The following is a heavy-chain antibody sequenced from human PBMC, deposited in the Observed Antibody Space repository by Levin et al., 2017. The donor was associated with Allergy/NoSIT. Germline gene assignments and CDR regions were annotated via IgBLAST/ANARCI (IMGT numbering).Heavy chain of an antibody. D-gene: IGHD5-12*01. CDR1: GFTFEIYG. J-gene: IGHJ4*02. V-gene: IGHV3-48*04. Sequence: GGSLRLSCSVSGFTFEIYGMNWVRQAPGKRLEWVSHISASGSPTYYADPVRGRFTISRDNAKQSLYLQMTSLRVEDTAVYYCARGLFDFWGQGALVTVS. CDR2: ISASGSPT. CDR3: ARGLFDF.